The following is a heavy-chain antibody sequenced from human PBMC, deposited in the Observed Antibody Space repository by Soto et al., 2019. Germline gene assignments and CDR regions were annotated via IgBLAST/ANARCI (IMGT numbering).Heavy chain of an antibody. D-gene: IGHD2-2*01. J-gene: IGHJ4*02. Sequence: SETLSLTCDVSGDSVSNFYWTWIRQSPGKGLESIGYISNSGSTTYNPSLESRVAISLDTSKNQFSLRLSSVTAVDTAIYYCARVRNAHAGLDSWGQG. V-gene: IGHV4-59*08. CDR1: GDSVSNFY. CDR3: ARVRNAHAGLDS. CDR2: ISNSGST.